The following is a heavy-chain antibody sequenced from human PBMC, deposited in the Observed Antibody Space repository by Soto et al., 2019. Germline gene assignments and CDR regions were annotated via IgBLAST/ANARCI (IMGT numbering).Heavy chain of an antibody. CDR3: SCENYGDYVTDWFDP. Sequence: SETMSLTCTVSSGSISSGCDYWSWLRQHPGKGLEWIGYIYYSGSTYYNPSLKSRVTISVDTSKNQFTLKLSSVTAAYTAVDYCSCENYGDYVTDWFDPWGQGTLVTVSS. V-gene: IGHV4-31*03. D-gene: IGHD4-17*01. CDR2: IYYSGST. CDR1: SGSISSGCDY. J-gene: IGHJ5*02.